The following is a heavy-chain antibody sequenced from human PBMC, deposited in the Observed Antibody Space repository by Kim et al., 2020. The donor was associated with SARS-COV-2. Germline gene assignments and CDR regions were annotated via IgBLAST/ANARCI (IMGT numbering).Heavy chain of an antibody. J-gene: IGHJ4*02. CDR3: AKGTLSFDY. Sequence: GGSLRLSCVASGFTFSNYGMHWVRQAPGKGLEWVASIWYDGNNKYYADSVKGRFTISRDNSENMLHLQMNSLRADDTAMYYCAKGTLSFDYWGQGTLVIVSS. D-gene: IGHD2-2*01. CDR1: GFTFSNYG. V-gene: IGHV3-33*06. CDR2: IWYDGNNK.